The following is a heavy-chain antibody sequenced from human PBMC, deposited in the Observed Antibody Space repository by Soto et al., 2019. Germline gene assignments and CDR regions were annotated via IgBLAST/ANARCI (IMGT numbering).Heavy chain of an antibody. V-gene: IGHV1-18*01. CDR2: ISPYNGDT. D-gene: IGHD2-2*01. CDR1: GYSFTNYD. CDR3: ARYCSSTRCDHYFDY. Sequence: ASVKVSCKASGYSFTNYDISWVRQAPGQGLEWMGWISPYNGDTNYAQKLQGRVTMTTDTSTSTAYMELRSLRSDDTAVYYCARYCSSTRCDHYFDYWGQGTLVIVSS. J-gene: IGHJ4*02.